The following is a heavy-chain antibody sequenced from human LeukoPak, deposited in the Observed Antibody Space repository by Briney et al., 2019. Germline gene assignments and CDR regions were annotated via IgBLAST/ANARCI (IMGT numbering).Heavy chain of an antibody. D-gene: IGHD5-18*01. CDR1: GGSISSYY. J-gene: IGHJ6*02. Sequence: SETLSLTCTVSGGSISSYYWSWIRQPRGKGLEGIGYIYYSGSTNYNPSLKSRVTISVDTSKNQFSLKLSSVTAADTAVYYCARERLGYSYGRNYGIDVWGQGTTVTVSS. CDR2: IYYSGST. CDR3: ARERLGYSYGRNYGIDV. V-gene: IGHV4-59*01.